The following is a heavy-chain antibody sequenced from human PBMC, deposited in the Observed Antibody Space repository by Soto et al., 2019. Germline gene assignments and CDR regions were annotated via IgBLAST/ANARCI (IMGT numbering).Heavy chain of an antibody. CDR2: IKSKTDGGTT. D-gene: IGHD2-15*01. J-gene: IGHJ5*02. V-gene: IGHV3-15*01. Sequence: EVQLVESGGGLVKPGGSLRLSCAASGFTFSNAWMSWVRQAPGKGLEWVGRIKSKTDGGTTDYAAPVKGRFTISRDDSKNTLYLQMNSLKTEDTAVYYCTTPPRSVLGYCSGGSCYSRWFDPWGQGTLVTVSS. CDR3: TTPPRSVLGYCSGGSCYSRWFDP. CDR1: GFTFSNAW.